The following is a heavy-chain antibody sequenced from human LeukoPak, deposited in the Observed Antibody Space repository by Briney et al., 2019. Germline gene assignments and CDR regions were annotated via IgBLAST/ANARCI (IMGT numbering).Heavy chain of an antibody. CDR3: ASLYSSSWYNWFDP. J-gene: IGHJ5*02. CDR1: GGSISSHY. V-gene: IGHV4-59*11. CDR2: IYYSGST. D-gene: IGHD6-13*01. Sequence: SETLSLTYTVSGGSISSHYWSWIRQPPGKGLEWIGYIYYSGSTNYNPSLKSRVTISVDTSKNQFSLKLSSVTAADTAVYYCASLYSSSWYNWFDPWGQGTLVTVSS.